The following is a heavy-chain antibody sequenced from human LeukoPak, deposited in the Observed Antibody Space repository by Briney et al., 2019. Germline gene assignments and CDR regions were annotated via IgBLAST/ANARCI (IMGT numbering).Heavy chain of an antibody. J-gene: IGHJ6*04. V-gene: IGHV4-34*01. CDR1: GGSFSGYY. CDR2: INHSGST. Sequence: PSETLSLTCAVYGGSFSGYYWSWIRQPPGKGLEWIGEINHSGSTNYNPSLKSRVTISVDTSKNQFSLKLSSVTAADTAVYYCARGKQQLVLGYYYNGMDVGGKGTTVTVSS. D-gene: IGHD6-13*01. CDR3: ARGKQQLVLGYYYNGMDV.